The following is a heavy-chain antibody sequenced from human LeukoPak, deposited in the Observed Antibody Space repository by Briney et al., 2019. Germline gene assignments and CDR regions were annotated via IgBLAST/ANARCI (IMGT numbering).Heavy chain of an antibody. V-gene: IGHV3-30*18. CDR1: GFTLSSYG. Sequence: GGSLRLSCAASGFTLSSYGMHWVRQAPGKGLEWVAVISYDGSNKYYADSVKGRFTISRDNSKNTLYLQMNSLRAEDTAVYYCAKRQRAYFDYWGQGTLVTVSS. CDR3: AKRQRAYFDY. CDR2: ISYDGSNK. J-gene: IGHJ4*02.